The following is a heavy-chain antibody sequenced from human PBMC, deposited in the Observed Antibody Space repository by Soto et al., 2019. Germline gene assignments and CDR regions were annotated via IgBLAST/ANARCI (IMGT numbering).Heavy chain of an antibody. J-gene: IGHJ2*01. CDR2: IVVGSGNT. Sequence: QLQLVQSGPEVKKPGTSVKVSCKASGFTFTSSAMQWVRQARGQRLEWIGWIVVGSGNTNYAQEFQDRVTITRDMPTGAACMQLSSLTSEDTAAYYLTAAAPNSDVVALPDATQYHYSAHWGRRTLVTVTA. D-gene: IGHD2-2*01. CDR1: GFTFTSSA. V-gene: IGHV1-58*02. CDR3: TAAAPNSDVVALPDATQYHYSAH.